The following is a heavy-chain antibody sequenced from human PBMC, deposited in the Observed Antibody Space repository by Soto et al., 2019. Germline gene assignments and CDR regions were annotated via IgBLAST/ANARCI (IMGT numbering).Heavy chain of an antibody. CDR1: GYTXSNYG. D-gene: IGHD2-2*01. V-gene: IGHV1-18*01. CDR3: ARVVPGAEAWFGP. Sequence: GXSXKVSCKTSGYTXSNYGIPWVRQAPGQPLEWLGWISLYSDGTNYAQKLQGRVSMTTDTSTTTAYMELRSLRSDDTAVYYCARVVPGAEAWFGPWGQGTLVTVSS. CDR2: ISLYSDGT. J-gene: IGHJ5*02.